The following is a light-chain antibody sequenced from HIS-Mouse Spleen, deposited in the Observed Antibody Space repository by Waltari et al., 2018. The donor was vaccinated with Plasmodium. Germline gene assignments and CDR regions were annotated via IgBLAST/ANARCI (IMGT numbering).Light chain of an antibody. CDR2: EDS. CDR1: AFPKHY. J-gene: IGLJ3*02. CDR3: YSTDSSGNHRV. Sequence: SYELTQPPSVSVSPGQTARNTCSGDAFPKHYAYCYKQKSGQTPVLVIYEDSKRPSGIPEEVFGARSGTMATLTISGAQVDDEADYYCYSTDSSGNHRVCGGGTKLTVL. V-gene: IGLV3-10*01.